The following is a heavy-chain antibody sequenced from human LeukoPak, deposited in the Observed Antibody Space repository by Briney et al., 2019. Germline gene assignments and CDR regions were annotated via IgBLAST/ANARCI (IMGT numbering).Heavy chain of an antibody. J-gene: IGHJ6*02. Sequence: PGGSLRLSCAASGFTFSSYGMHWVRQAPGKGLEWVAVISYDGSNKYYADSVKGRFTISRDNSKNTLYLQMNSLRAEDTVVYYCARDGSWIQLWNSNYYGMDVWGQGTTVTVSS. CDR3: ARDGSWIQLWNSNYYGMDV. CDR1: GFTFSSYG. CDR2: ISYDGSNK. D-gene: IGHD5-18*01. V-gene: IGHV3-30*03.